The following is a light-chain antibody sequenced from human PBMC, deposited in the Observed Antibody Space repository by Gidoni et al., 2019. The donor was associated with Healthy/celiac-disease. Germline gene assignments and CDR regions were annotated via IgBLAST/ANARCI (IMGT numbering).Light chain of an antibody. Sequence: QSALTQPASVSGSPGQSITISCTGTSSDVGGYNYVSWYQQHPGKAPNLMIYDVRNRPAGVSNHFSVSKSGNTASLTISGLQAEDEADYYCSSYTSSSTLDFGTGTKVTVL. J-gene: IGLJ1*01. CDR2: DVR. V-gene: IGLV2-14*03. CDR3: SSYTSSSTLD. CDR1: SSDVGGYNY.